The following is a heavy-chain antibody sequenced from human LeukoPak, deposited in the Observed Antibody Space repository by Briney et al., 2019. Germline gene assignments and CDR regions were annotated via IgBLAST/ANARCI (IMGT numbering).Heavy chain of an antibody. D-gene: IGHD2-15*01. CDR2: ISSSSSYI. CDR3: ARVWEGIGAYCSGGSCYSIDY. V-gene: IGHV3-21*01. CDR1: GFTFSSYS. J-gene: IGHJ4*02. Sequence: GGSLRLSCAASGFTFSSYSMNWVRQAPGKGLEWVSSISSSSSYIYYADSVKGRFTISRDNAKNSLYLQMNSLRAEDTAMYYCARVWEGIGAYCSGGSCYSIDYWGQGTLVTVSS.